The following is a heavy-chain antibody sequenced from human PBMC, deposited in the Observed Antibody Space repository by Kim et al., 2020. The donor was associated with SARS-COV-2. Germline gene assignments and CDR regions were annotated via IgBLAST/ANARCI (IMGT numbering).Heavy chain of an antibody. Sequence: GGSLRLSCAASGFTFSKYAMSWVRQTPGKGLEWVGAISDTGGSTYYADSLKGRFTISRDVSKHTLYLQMDSLRAEDTAVYYCVKMIVFFNDAFHIWGQGTMVTVSS. CDR3: VKMIVFFNDAFHI. CDR1: GFTFSKYA. J-gene: IGHJ3*02. CDR2: ISDTGGST. V-gene: IGHV3-23*01. D-gene: IGHD3-22*01.